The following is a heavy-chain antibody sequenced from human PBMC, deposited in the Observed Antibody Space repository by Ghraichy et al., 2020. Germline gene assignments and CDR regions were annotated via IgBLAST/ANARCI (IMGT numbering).Heavy chain of an antibody. V-gene: IGHV7-4-1*02. D-gene: IGHD4-17*01. CDR1: GYTFSSYA. J-gene: IGHJ5*02. CDR2: INTNTGNP. Sequence: ASVKVSCKASGYTFSSYAMNWVRQAPGQGLEWMGWINTNTGNPTYAQGFTGRFVFSLDTSVSTAYLQISSLKAEDSAVYYCARGGGGGYGDSRFDPWGQGTLVTVSS. CDR3: ARGGGGGYGDSRFDP.